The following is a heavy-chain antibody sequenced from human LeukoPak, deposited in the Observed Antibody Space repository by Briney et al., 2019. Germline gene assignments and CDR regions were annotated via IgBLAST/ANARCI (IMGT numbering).Heavy chain of an antibody. J-gene: IGHJ4*02. CDR3: ARYTSHWGDFDY. Sequence: SETLSLTCTVSGGSISSYYWSWIRQPPGKGLEWIGYIYYSGSTNYNPSLKSRVTISVDTSKNQFSLKLSSVTAADTAVYYCARYTSHWGDFDYCGQGTLVTVSS. D-gene: IGHD6-13*01. CDR1: GGSISSYY. CDR2: IYYSGST. V-gene: IGHV4-59*01.